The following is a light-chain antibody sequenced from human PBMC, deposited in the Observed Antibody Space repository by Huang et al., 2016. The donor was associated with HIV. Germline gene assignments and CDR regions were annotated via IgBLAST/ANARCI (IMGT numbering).Light chain of an antibody. V-gene: IGKV4-1*01. CDR1: QSVFKSSNNRNC. CDR2: WAS. Sequence: DIVVTQSPDSLALSLGDRAAINCTASQSVFKSSNNRNCLSWFQLKPGQPPKLLIYWASTLESGVPDRFSGSGSGTDFTLTIASLQAEDVAVYYCHQYYNTPQTFGQGTKVEVK. CDR3: HQYYNTPQT. J-gene: IGKJ1*01.